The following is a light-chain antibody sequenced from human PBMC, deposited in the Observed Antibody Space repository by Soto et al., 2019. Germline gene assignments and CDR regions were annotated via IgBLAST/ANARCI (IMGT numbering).Light chain of an antibody. Sequence: EIVLTQSPATLSLSPGERATLSCRASQSVSSYLAWYQQKPGQAPRLLIFDASNRATGTPARFSGSGSGTEFTLTISSLQSEDFAVYYCQQYSNWPLTFGQGTRLEI. J-gene: IGKJ5*01. CDR2: DAS. CDR3: QQYSNWPLT. V-gene: IGKV3-11*01. CDR1: QSVSSY.